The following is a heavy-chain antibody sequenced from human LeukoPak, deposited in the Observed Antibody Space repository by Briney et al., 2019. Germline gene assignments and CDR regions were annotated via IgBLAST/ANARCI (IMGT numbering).Heavy chain of an antibody. J-gene: IGHJ4*02. CDR3: AKHPRDIVVVLAAPPDDY. CDR1: GYTFTSYS. CDR2: INTGSGNT. Sequence: GASVKVSCKASGYTFTSYSIHWVRQAPGQRLEWMGWINTGSGNTKYSEKFQGRFTITRDTSASTAYMDLSSLRSEDTAVYYCAKHPRDIVVVLAAPPDDYWGQGTLVTVSS. V-gene: IGHV1-3*04. D-gene: IGHD2-2*01.